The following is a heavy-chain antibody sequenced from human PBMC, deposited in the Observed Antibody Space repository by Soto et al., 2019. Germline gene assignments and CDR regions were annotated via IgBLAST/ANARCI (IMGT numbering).Heavy chain of an antibody. D-gene: IGHD2-15*01. V-gene: IGHV3-33*01. Sequence: QVQLVESGGGVVQPGRSLRLSCAASGFTFTKYGMHWVRQAPGKGLEWVAVIWYDGSNKYYVDSVKGRFTISRDNSKNTLYLKMNDMGAEDTAVYYGGRGGYCSGETCYGDLDYCYGMDVLGVGSAVPISP. J-gene: IGHJ6*04. CDR2: IWYDGSNK. CDR1: GFTFTKYG. CDR3: GRGGYCSGETCYGDLDYCYGMDV.